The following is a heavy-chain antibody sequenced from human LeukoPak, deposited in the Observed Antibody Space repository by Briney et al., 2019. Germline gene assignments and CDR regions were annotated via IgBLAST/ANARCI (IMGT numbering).Heavy chain of an antibody. J-gene: IGHJ6*02. CDR1: GGSISSYY. Sequence: PSETLSLTCSVSGGSISSYYWSWIRQPPGKGLEWIGYIYYSGSTNYNPSLKSRVTISVDTSKDQFSLKLSSVTAADTAVYYCARDNWNYGSSMDVWGQGTTVTVSS. CDR2: IYYSGST. CDR3: ARDNWNYGSSMDV. V-gene: IGHV4-59*01. D-gene: IGHD1-7*01.